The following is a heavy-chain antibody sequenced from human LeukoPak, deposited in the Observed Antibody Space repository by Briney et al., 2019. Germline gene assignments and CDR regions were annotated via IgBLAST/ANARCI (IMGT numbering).Heavy chain of an antibody. CDR3: ARMGNTALVNSGYAFDI. CDR2: IYPGDSDT. CDR1: GYSFTNYW. D-gene: IGHD5-18*01. J-gene: IGHJ3*02. V-gene: IGHV5-51*01. Sequence: GESLQISCQGSGYSFTNYWIGWVRQMPGKGLEWMGIIYPGDSDTRYSPSFQGQVTISADKSISTAYLQWSSLKASDTAMYYCARMGNTALVNSGYAFDIWGQGTMVTVSS.